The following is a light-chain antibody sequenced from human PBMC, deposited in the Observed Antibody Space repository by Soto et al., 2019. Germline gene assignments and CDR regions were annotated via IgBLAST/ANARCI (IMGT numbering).Light chain of an antibody. V-gene: IGKV1-33*01. CDR2: DAA. CDR1: QDISNS. J-gene: IGKJ2*01. CDR3: LQHDNVPT. Sequence: DIQMTQSPSSLSASVGDRVTITCQASQDISNSLSWYRQKPGKAPKLLITDAATLEAGVPSRFSGSGSGTDFTFTISSLQPEDFATYFCLQHDNVPTFGLGTKLEVK.